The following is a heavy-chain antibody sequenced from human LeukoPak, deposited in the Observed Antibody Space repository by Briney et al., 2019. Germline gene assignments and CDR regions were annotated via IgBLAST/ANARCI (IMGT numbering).Heavy chain of an antibody. Sequence: SETLSLTCTVSGGSISSYYWSWIRQPPGKGLEWIGYIYYSGSTNYNPSLKSRVTISVDTSKNQFSLKLSSVTAADTAMYYCARGGALYQLLSSYYYYGMDVWGQGTTVTVSS. V-gene: IGHV4-59*01. CDR2: IYYSGST. J-gene: IGHJ6*02. CDR1: GGSISSYY. D-gene: IGHD2-2*01. CDR3: ARGGALYQLLSSYYYYGMDV.